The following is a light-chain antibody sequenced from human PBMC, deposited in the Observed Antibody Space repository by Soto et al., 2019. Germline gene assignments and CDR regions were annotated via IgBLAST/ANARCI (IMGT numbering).Light chain of an antibody. V-gene: IGKV1-5*03. CDR2: KAS. Sequence: DIQMTQSPSSVSASIGDRVTISCRASQSIYKWLVWYQQKPGQAPNLLIYKASTLESGVPSRFSGSGSGTEFTLTVSSLQPDDFATYYCHQYHNFPRTFGQGTKVEI. CDR3: HQYHNFPRT. CDR1: QSIYKW. J-gene: IGKJ1*01.